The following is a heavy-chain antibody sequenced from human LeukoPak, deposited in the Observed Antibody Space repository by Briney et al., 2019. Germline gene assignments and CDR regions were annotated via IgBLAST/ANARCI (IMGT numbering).Heavy chain of an antibody. D-gene: IGHD5-18*01. V-gene: IGHV4-59*08. CDR3: ERHVQDTSMVTPLYYFDY. Sequence: PSETLSLPCTASGGSIISYYWSWFRQPPGKGLEWIGYIYYSGSTNYNPSLKRRVTISIDTSKNKFSLKLTSVTAAAAAVYYCERHVQDTSMVTPLYYFDYWGQGTLVTVSS. CDR1: GGSIISYY. CDR2: IYYSGST. J-gene: IGHJ4*02.